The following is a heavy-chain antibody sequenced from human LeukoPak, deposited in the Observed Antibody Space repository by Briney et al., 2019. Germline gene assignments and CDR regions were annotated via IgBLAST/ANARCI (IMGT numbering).Heavy chain of an antibody. CDR1: GDSINSSSYY. J-gene: IGHJ3*02. V-gene: IGHV4-39*07. CDR2: IYYSGST. Sequence: SETLSLTCTVSGDSINSSSYYWDWIRQPPGKGLEWIGSIYYSGSTYYNPSLKSRVTMSVNTSKNQFSLRLSSVTAADTAVYYCARYRAFDIWGRGTLVTVSS. CDR3: ARYRAFDI.